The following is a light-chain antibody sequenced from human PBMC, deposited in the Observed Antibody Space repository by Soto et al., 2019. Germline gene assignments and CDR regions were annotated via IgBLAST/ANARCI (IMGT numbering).Light chain of an antibody. CDR1: QSVTNNF. V-gene: IGKV3D-20*02. CDR3: HQRYNWPRVT. Sequence: EIVLTQSPGTLSLSPGERVTLSCRAIQSVTNNFLAWHQQKPGQTPRLLIYDVSNRATGIPARFSGSGSGTDFTLTITSLEPEDFAVYFCHQRYNWPRVTFGQGTRLEI. J-gene: IGKJ5*01. CDR2: DVS.